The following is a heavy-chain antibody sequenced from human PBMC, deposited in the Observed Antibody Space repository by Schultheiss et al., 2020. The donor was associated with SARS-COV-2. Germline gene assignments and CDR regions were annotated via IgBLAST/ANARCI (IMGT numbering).Heavy chain of an antibody. V-gene: IGHV4-59*08. CDR1: GGSISSYY. Sequence: SETLSLTCTVSGGSISSYYWSWIRQPPGKGLEWIGSIYHSGSTYYNPSLKSRVTISVDRSKNQFSLKLSSVTAADTAVYYCARSLTFRYDFDYWGQGTLVTVSS. D-gene: IGHD5-12*01. CDR3: ARSLTFRYDFDY. CDR2: IYHSGST. J-gene: IGHJ4*02.